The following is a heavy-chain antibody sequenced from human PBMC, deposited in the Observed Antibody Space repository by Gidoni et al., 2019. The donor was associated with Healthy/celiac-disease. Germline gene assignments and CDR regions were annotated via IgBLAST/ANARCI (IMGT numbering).Heavy chain of an antibody. CDR1: GFTFSSYA. D-gene: IGHD6-19*01. Sequence: EVQLLESGGGLVQPGGSLRLSCAASGFTFSSYAMSWVRQAPGKGLEWVSAISGSGGSTYYADSVKGRFTISRDNSKNTLYLQMNSLRAEDTAVYYCAAAVAGTSANYYYYYGMDVWGQGTTVTVSS. CDR2: ISGSGGST. J-gene: IGHJ6*02. CDR3: AAAVAGTSANYYYYYGMDV. V-gene: IGHV3-23*01.